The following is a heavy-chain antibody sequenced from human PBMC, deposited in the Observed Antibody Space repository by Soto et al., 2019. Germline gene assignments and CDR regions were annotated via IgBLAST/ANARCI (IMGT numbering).Heavy chain of an antibody. CDR2: ISSYNGNT. Sequence: QVQLVQSGPEVKKPGASVKVSCTASGYTSTSYGITWVRQAPGQGLEWMGWISSYNGNTNYAQKLQGRVTMTTDTTTSTAYMELRSLRSDDTAVYYCAETLGFCSGGVCYENWFAPWGQGTLGTVSS. D-gene: IGHD2-15*01. CDR3: AETLGFCSGGVCYENWFAP. CDR1: GYTSTSYG. V-gene: IGHV1-18*01. J-gene: IGHJ5*02.